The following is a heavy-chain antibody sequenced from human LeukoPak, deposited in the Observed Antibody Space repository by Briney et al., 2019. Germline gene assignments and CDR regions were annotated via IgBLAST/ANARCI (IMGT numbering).Heavy chain of an antibody. V-gene: IGHV3-23*01. J-gene: IGHJ5*01. CDR3: VKDCCHGGFCPFPFFDS. Sequence: PGGSLRLSCAVSGFTVSSHAMSWVRQASGKGLEWVSLIGGAGDTFYADSVKGRFVLSRDNSRNTVYLQMNSLRAEDTATYYCVKDCCHGGFCPFPFFDSWGQGTLVTVSS. CDR2: IGGAGDT. CDR1: GFTVSSHA. D-gene: IGHD2-15*01.